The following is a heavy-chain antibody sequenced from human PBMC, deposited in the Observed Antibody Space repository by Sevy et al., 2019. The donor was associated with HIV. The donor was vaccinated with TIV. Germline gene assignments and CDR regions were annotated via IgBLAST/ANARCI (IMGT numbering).Heavy chain of an antibody. Sequence: GGSLRLSCAASGFTFSSYWMHWVRQAPGKGLVWVSRINSDGSSPSYADSVKGRFTISRDNAKNTLYLQMNGLRAEDTSVYYCARDFPPLLWFGESPTAYYGMDVWGKGTTVTVSS. CDR1: GFTFSSYW. CDR2: INSDGSSP. D-gene: IGHD3-10*01. V-gene: IGHV3-74*01. J-gene: IGHJ6*04. CDR3: ARDFPPLLWFGESPTAYYGMDV.